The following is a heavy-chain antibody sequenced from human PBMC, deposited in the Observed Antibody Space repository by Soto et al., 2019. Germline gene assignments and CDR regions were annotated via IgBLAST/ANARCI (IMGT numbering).Heavy chain of an antibody. J-gene: IGHJ4*02. V-gene: IGHV3-30*18. Sequence: QVQLVESGGGVVQPGRSLRLSCAASGFTFSSYGMHWVRQAPGKGLEWVAVISYDGSNKYYADSVKGRFTISRDNTKNTLNLQMNSLRAEDTAVYYCAKARGINPLDYWGQGTLVTVSS. CDR1: GFTFSSYG. CDR3: AKARGINPLDY. CDR2: ISYDGSNK. D-gene: IGHD2-15*01.